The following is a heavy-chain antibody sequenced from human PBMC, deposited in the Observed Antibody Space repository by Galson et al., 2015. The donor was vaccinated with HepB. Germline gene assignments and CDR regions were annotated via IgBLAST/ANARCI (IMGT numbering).Heavy chain of an antibody. CDR1: GYTFTSYA. Sequence: SVKVSCNASGYTFTSYAMHWVRQAPGQRLEWMGWINAGNGNTKYSQKFQGRVTITRDTSASTAYMELSSLRSEDTAVYYCARRGVGATPPFDYWGQGTLVTVSS. J-gene: IGHJ4*02. CDR3: ARRGVGATPPFDY. CDR2: INAGNGNT. D-gene: IGHD1-26*01. V-gene: IGHV1-3*01.